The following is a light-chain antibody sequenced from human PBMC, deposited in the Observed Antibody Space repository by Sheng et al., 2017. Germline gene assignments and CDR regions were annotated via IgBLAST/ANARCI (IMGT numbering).Light chain of an antibody. CDR2: DDS. V-gene: IGLV3-21*02. J-gene: IGLJ2*01. Sequence: SYELTQAPSVSVAPGQTARITCGGHNIGSKTVHWYQQKPGRAPVLVVYDDSDRPSGIPERFSGSNSGKTATLTISRVEAGDEADYYCQVWDNSSENVVIGGGTTLTVL. CDR1: NIGSKT. CDR3: QVWDNSSENVV.